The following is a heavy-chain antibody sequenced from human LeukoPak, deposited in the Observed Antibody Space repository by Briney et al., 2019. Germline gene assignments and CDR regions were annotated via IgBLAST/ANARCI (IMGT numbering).Heavy chain of an antibody. V-gene: IGHV3-23*01. J-gene: IGHJ3*02. D-gene: IGHD3-22*01. CDR1: GFTFSSYA. Sequence: GGSLRLSCAASGFTFSSYAMSWVRQAPGKGLEWVSGISGSSISTYYADSVKGRFTISRDNSKNTLYLQMSSLRAEETAIYYCAKDGVDSSAYYYPEAFDIWGQGTMVTVSS. CDR2: ISGSSIST. CDR3: AKDGVDSSAYYYPEAFDI.